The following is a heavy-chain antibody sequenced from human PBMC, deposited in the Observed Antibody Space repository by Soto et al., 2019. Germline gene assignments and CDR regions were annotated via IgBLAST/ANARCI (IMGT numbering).Heavy chain of an antibody. CDR3: TTVGGLYPGGGNWFDP. CDR2: IKSKTDGGTT. J-gene: IGHJ5*02. D-gene: IGHD2-2*02. Sequence: PGGSLRLSCAASGFTFSNAWMSWVRQAPGKGLEWVGRIKSKTDGGTTDYAAPVKGRFTISRDDSKNTLYLQMNSLKTEDKDVYYCTTVGGLYPGGGNWFDPWGQGTLVTVSS. V-gene: IGHV3-15*01. CDR1: GFTFSNAW.